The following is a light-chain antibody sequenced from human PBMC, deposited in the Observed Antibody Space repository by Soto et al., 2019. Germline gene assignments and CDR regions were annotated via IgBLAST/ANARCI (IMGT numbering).Light chain of an antibody. Sequence: QSALTQPPSLSGSPGQSITISCTGTSSDVGGYTSVSWYQQHPGKAPKLVIYEVSDRPSGVSSRFSGSKSGNTASLTISGLQAEDEADYYCSSYAGSFTYVFGTGTKVTVL. V-gene: IGLV2-14*01. CDR2: EVS. CDR1: SSDVGGYTS. J-gene: IGLJ1*01. CDR3: SSYAGSFTYV.